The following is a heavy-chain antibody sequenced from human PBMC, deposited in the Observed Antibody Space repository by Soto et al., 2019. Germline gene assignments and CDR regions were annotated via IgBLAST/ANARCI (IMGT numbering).Heavy chain of an antibody. V-gene: IGHV4-4*07. CDR1: TGSISDYY. CDR3: ARDEGVGLFDY. J-gene: IGHJ4*02. CDR2: IYTTGST. Sequence: QVQLQESGPGLVKPSATLSLTCTVSTGSISDYYWCWIRQPAGKGLEWIGRIYTTGSTSYNPSLESRVSMSIDTSRNQVSLKLSSVTAADTAVYFCARDEGVGLFDYWGQGTLVTVSS. D-gene: IGHD1-26*01.